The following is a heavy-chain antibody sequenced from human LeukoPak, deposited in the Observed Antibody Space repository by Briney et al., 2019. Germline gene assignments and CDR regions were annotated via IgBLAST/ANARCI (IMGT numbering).Heavy chain of an antibody. V-gene: IGHV4-4*02. D-gene: IGHD6-6*01. Sequence: PSETLSLTCAVSGGFISSNNWWTWVRQPPGKGLEWIGEIYHSGSTNYNPSLKSRVTISVDKSKNQFSLKLSSVTAADTVMYYCARDAVPDAFDIWGQGTTVTVSS. CDR1: GGFISSNNW. CDR2: IYHSGST. CDR3: ARDAVPDAFDI. J-gene: IGHJ3*02.